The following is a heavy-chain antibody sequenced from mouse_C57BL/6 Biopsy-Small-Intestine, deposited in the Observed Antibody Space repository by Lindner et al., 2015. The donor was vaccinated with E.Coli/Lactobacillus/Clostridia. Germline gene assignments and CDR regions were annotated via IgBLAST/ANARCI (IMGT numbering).Heavy chain of an antibody. Sequence: QLQESGAELVRPGTSVKVSCKASGYAFTNYLIEWVKQRPGQGLEWIGLINPGSGGTNYNEKFKGKATLTVDKSSSTAYMQLSSLTSEDSAVYFCARGAGSFDYWGQGTTLTVSS. V-gene: IGHV1-54*01. CDR1: GYAFTNYL. D-gene: IGHD3-3*01. CDR2: INPGSGGT. CDR3: ARGAGSFDY. J-gene: IGHJ2*01.